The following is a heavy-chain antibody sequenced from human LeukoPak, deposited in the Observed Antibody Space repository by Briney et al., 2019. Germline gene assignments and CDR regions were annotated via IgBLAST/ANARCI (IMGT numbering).Heavy chain of an antibody. J-gene: IGHJ3*02. V-gene: IGHV1-46*01. CDR1: GHTFTNYG. Sequence: ASVKVSCKASGHTFTNYGITWVRQAPGQGLEWMGLINPTAGNTYYAQRFQGRVTMTRNTSTSTVYMELSSLRSEDTAVYYCARIRDGYNDAYDIWGQGTMVTVPS. CDR3: ARIRDGYNDAYDI. CDR2: INPTAGNT. D-gene: IGHD5-24*01.